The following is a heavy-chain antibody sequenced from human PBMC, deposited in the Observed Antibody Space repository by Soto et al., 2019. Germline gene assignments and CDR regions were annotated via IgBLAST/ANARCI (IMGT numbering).Heavy chain of an antibody. CDR1: GGTFSSYT. J-gene: IGHJ6*02. CDR3: ARVWEQLNGMDV. CDR2: IIPILGIA. V-gene: IGHV1-69*02. Sequence: ASVKVSCKASGGTFSSYTISWVRQAPGQGLEWMGRIIPILGIANYAQKFQGRVTITADKSTSTAYMELSSLRSEDTAVYYCARVWEQLNGMDVWGQGTTVTVSS. D-gene: IGHD6-13*01.